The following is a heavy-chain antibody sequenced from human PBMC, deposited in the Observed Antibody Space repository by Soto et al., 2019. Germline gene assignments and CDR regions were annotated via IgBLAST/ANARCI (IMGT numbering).Heavy chain of an antibody. Sequence: GGSLILSCAASGFTFSSYWMSWVRQAPGKGLEWVANIKQDGSEKYYVDSVKGRFTISRDNSKNTLYLQMNSLRAEDTAVYYCARDRSYYDSSGSYSPPYWGQGTLVTVSS. J-gene: IGHJ4*02. V-gene: IGHV3-7*03. D-gene: IGHD3-22*01. CDR3: ARDRSYYDSSGSYSPPY. CDR2: IKQDGSEK. CDR1: GFTFSSYW.